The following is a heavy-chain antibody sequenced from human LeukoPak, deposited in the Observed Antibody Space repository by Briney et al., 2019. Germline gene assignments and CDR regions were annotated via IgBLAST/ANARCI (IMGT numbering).Heavy chain of an antibody. D-gene: IGHD5-12*01. Sequence: GGSLRLSCAASGFTFDDYAMHWVRQAPGKGLEWVSGISWNSGSIGYADSVKGRFTISRDNAKNSLYLQMNSLRAEDTALYYCAKDRDSGYDASYFDYWGQGTLVTVSS. V-gene: IGHV3-9*01. CDR2: ISWNSGSI. J-gene: IGHJ4*02. CDR3: AKDRDSGYDASYFDY. CDR1: GFTFDDYA.